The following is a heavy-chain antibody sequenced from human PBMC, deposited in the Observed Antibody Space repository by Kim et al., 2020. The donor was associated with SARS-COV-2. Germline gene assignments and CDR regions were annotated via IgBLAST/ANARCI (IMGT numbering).Heavy chain of an antibody. J-gene: IGHJ4*02. CDR3: AKDPLWFGELLPTNRFDY. V-gene: IGHV3-23*01. Sequence: GGSLRLSCAASGFTFSSYAMSWVRQAPGKGLEWVSAISGSGGSTYYADSVKGRFTISRDNSKNTLYLQMNSLRAEDTAVYYCAKDPLWFGELLPTNRFDYWGQGTLVTVSS. D-gene: IGHD3-10*01. CDR1: GFTFSSYA. CDR2: ISGSGGST.